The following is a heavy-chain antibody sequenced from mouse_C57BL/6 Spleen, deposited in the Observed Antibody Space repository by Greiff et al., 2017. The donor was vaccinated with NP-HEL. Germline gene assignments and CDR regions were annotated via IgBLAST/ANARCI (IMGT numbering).Heavy chain of an antibody. D-gene: IGHD1-1*01. CDR2: IDPEDGET. J-gene: IGHJ2*01. V-gene: IGHV14-2*01. CDR3: ARKWGTTVVFDY. CDR1: GFNIKDYY. Sequence: VHVKQSGAELVKPGASVKLSCTASGFNIKDYYMHWVKQRTEQGLEWIGRIDPEDGETKYAPKFQGKATITADTSSNTAYLQLSSLTSEDTAVYYCARKWGTTVVFDYWGQGTTLTVSS.